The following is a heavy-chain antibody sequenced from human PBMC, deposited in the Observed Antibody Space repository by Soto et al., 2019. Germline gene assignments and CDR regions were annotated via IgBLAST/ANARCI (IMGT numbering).Heavy chain of an antibody. D-gene: IGHD3-3*01. Sequence: QLHLVQSGAVVKKPGASVTVSCSASGYPVTAYYMHWVRQAPGRGLEWMGGINPATGAAKYTQTFQGGVTMPKDSVTSTVSLRLSSLASGETAGFWLARGGGIGVAGSAAFDMWGQGTLVTVSS. CDR2: INPATGAA. CDR1: GYPVTAYY. V-gene: IGHV1-2*02. J-gene: IGHJ3*02. CDR3: ARGGGIGVAGSAAFDM.